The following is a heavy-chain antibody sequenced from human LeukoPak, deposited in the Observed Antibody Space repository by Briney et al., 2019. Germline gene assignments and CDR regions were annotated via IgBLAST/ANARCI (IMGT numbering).Heavy chain of an antibody. Sequence: PSETLSLTCTVSGGSISSSSYYWGWIRQPPGKGLEWIGSIYYSGSTYYNPSLKSRVTISVDTSKNQFSLKLSSVTAADTAVYYCARVVVVVALNWFDPWGQGTLVSVSS. J-gene: IGHJ5*02. CDR2: IYYSGST. V-gene: IGHV4-39*01. D-gene: IGHD2-15*01. CDR3: ARVVVVVALNWFDP. CDR1: GGSISSSSYY.